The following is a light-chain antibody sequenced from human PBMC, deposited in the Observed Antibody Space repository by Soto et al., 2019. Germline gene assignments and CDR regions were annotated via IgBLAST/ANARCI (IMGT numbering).Light chain of an antibody. J-gene: IGKJ5*01. Sequence: VMPQSQATMSVSPGARSTLSGKASQSVSIKLAWYQQKPGQAPRLLIYDTSTRATGIPARFSGSGSGTEFTLTISSLQSEDFAVYYCQQYNNWPPITFGQGTRLEI. V-gene: IGKV3-15*01. CDR3: QQYNNWPPIT. CDR1: QSVSIK. CDR2: DTS.